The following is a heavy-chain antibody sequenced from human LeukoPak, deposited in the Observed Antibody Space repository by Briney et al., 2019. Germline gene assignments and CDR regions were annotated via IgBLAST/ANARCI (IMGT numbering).Heavy chain of an antibody. V-gene: IGHV4-59*01. D-gene: IGHD2-15*01. CDR3: ARVLGSGYSDY. CDR2: IYSSGST. J-gene: IGHJ4*02. Sequence: PSETLSLTCTVSGGSISSYYWSWIRQPPGKELDWLGYIYSSGSTNYNPSLKSRVTMSVDTSKNQFSLKLSSVTAADTAVYYCARVLGSGYSDYWGQGTLVTVSS. CDR1: GGSISSYY.